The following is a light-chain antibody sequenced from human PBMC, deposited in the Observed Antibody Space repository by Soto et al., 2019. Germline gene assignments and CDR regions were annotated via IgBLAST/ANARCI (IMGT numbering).Light chain of an antibody. CDR1: QSISSW. J-gene: IGKJ2*01. CDR3: QQYNSYPYT. V-gene: IGKV1-5*01. Sequence: DIQMTQSPSTLSASVGDRVTITCRASQSISSWLAWYQQKPGKAPTLLIYDASSLESGVPSRCSGSGSGTEFTLTISSLQPDDFATYYCQQYNSYPYTFGQGTKLEIK. CDR2: DAS.